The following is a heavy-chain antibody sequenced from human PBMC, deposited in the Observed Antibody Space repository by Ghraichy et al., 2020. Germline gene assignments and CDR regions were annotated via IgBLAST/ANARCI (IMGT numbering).Heavy chain of an antibody. CDR2: TYYRSKWYN. J-gene: IGHJ3*02. CDR1: GDSLSLNCAP. D-gene: IGHD1-26*01. Sequence: SQTLSLTCAISGDSLSLNCAPWGWIRPSPSGGLEWLVRTYYRSKWYNDYAVSVKSLITINPDTSKHQFSLQLNSVTPDDTVGYYCARDLVGAHGLGAFYIWGQGTMVTVSS. CDR3: ARDLVGAHGLGAFYI. V-gene: IGHV6-1*01.